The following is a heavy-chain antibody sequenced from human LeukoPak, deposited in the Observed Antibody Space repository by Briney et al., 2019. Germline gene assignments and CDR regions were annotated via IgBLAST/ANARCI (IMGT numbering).Heavy chain of an antibody. J-gene: IGHJ6*02. CDR3: ARHGSLGYCSSTSCLGGMDV. CDR1: GYTFTGYY. V-gene: IGHV1-46*01. D-gene: IGHD2-2*01. CDR2: INPSGGST. Sequence: ASVKVSCKASGYTFTGYYMHWVRQAPGQGLEWMGIINPSGGSTSYAQKFQGRVTMTRDTSTSTVYMELSSLRSEDTAVYYCARHGSLGYCSSTSCLGGMDVWGQGTTVTVSS.